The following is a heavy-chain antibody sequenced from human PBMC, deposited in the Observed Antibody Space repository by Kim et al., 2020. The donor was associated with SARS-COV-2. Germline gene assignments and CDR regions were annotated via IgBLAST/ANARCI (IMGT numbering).Heavy chain of an antibody. Sequence: SVNGRFTISRDNSKNPLYLQMNSLRAEDTAVYYCARAGYSSSWYHNWFDPWGQGTLVTVSS. D-gene: IGHD6-13*01. CDR3: ARAGYSSSWYHNWFDP. V-gene: IGHV3-66*01. J-gene: IGHJ5*02.